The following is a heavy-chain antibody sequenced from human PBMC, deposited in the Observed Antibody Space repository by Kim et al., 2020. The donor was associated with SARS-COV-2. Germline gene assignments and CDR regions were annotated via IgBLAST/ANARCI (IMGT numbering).Heavy chain of an antibody. CDR1: GGTFSSYA. CDR3: ARDLCSGGSCYSDYYYGMD. CDR2: IIPILGIA. J-gene: IGHJ6*01. D-gene: IGHD2-15*01. Sequence: SVKVSCKASGGTFSSYAISWVRQAPGQGLEWMGRIIPILGIANYAQKFQGRVTITADKSTSTAYMELSSLRSEDTAVYYCARDLCSGGSCYSDYYYGMD. V-gene: IGHV1-69*04.